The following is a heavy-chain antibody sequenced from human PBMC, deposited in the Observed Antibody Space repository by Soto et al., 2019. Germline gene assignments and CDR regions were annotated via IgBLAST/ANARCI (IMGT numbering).Heavy chain of an antibody. J-gene: IGHJ4*02. D-gene: IGHD2-8*01. CDR2: ARNRVNGYTT. CDR3: ARLMGTAFDL. CDR1: GFTFSDHY. V-gene: IGHV3-72*01. Sequence: GGSPRLSCAASGFTFSDHYMDWVRQAPGKGLEWVGRARNRVNGYTTAYAASVRGRFSISRDDSKNSLYLQMNSLTAEDTAAYFCARLMGTAFDLWGQGTLVTVS.